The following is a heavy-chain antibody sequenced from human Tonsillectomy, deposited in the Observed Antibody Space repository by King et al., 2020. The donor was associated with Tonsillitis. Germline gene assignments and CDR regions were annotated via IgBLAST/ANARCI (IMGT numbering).Heavy chain of an antibody. CDR1: GGSFSDYY. V-gene: IGHV4-34*01. D-gene: IGHD3-10*01. CDR2: INHRGTT. CDR3: ARGGRGRADY. J-gene: IGHJ4*02. Sequence: VQLQQWGAGLLKPSETLSLTCAVYGGSFSDYYWTWIRQPPGKGLEWIGEINHRGTTNYNPSLKSRVTISVDTSKNQFSLKLSSVTAADTAVYYCARGGRGRADYWGQGTLVTVSS.